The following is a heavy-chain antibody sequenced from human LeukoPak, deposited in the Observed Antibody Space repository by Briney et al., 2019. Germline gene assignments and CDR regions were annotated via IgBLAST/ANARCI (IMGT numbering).Heavy chain of an antibody. CDR1: GFTFSYYT. CDR3: ARVLNYYDSSGYYFSY. Sequence: GGSLRLSCAASGFTFSYYTMHWVRQAPGKGLEWVAVISYDGSNKYYADSVKGRFTISRDNSKNTLYLQMNSLRAEDTAVYYCARVLNYYDSSGYYFSYWGQGTLVAVSS. V-gene: IGHV3-30-3*01. D-gene: IGHD3-22*01. CDR2: ISYDGSNK. J-gene: IGHJ4*02.